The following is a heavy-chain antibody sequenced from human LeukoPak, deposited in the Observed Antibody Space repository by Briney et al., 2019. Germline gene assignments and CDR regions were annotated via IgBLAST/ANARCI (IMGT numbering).Heavy chain of an antibody. CDR2: IYTSGST. CDR3: ARAPNYSSTSWLFDY. V-gene: IGHV4-4*07. Sequence: SETLSLTCTVSGGSISSYYWSWIRQPAGKGLEWIGRIYTSGSTNYNPSLKSRVTMSVDTSKNQFSLKLSSVTAADTAVYYCARAPNYSSTSWLFDYWGQGTLVTVSS. CDR1: GGSISSYY. J-gene: IGHJ4*02. D-gene: IGHD2-2*01.